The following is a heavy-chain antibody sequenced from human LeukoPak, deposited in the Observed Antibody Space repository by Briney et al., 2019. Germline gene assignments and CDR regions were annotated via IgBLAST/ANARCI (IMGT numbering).Heavy chain of an antibody. CDR1: GFTFSSYT. J-gene: IGHJ5*01. Sequence: GGSLRLSCAASGFTFSSYTMNWVRQAPGKGLEWVSSISSSSSYLYYADSLKGRFTISRDNAKNSLHLQMNSLRAEDTAVYYCARVLYSSGWHEGYDSWGQGTLVTVSS. CDR2: ISSSSSYL. CDR3: ARVLYSSGWHEGYDS. V-gene: IGHV3-21*01. D-gene: IGHD6-19*01.